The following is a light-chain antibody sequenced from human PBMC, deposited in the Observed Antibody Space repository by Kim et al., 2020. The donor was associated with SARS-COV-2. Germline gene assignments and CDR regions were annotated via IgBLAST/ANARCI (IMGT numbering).Light chain of an antibody. CDR3: QQYSNWRWT. CDR2: GTS. Sequence: VAPGERATLSCRASQSISINLAWYQQKPGQAPRLLIYGTSTRATGIPARFSGSGSGTEFTLTISSLQSEDFAVYYCQQYSNWRWTFGQGTKVEIK. J-gene: IGKJ1*01. V-gene: IGKV3-15*01. CDR1: QSISIN.